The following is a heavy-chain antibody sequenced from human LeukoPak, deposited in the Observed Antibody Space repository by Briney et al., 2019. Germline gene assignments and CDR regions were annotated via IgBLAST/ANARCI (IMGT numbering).Heavy chain of an antibody. V-gene: IGHV4-59*01. D-gene: IGHD3-16*01. CDR3: ARDRPGGSSFDY. CDR2: IYYSGST. Sequence: TSETLSLTCIVSGGSISNYYWSWIRQPPGKGREWIGYIYYSGSTNYSPSLKSRVTISVDTSKNQFSLKLISVTAADTAVYYCARDRPGGSSFDYWGQGTLVTVSS. CDR1: GGSISNYY. J-gene: IGHJ4*02.